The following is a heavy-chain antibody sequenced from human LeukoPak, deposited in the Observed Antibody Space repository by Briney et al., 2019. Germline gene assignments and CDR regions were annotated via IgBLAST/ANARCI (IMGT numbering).Heavy chain of an antibody. D-gene: IGHD3-10*01. J-gene: IGHJ6*02. CDR3: ANSVLLWFDGMDV. CDR2: IRYDGSNK. CDR1: GFTFSNYA. V-gene: IGHV3-30*02. Sequence: GGSLRLSCAAFGFTFSNYAMHWVRQAPGKGLGGVAFIRYDGSNKYYADSVKGRFAISRDNSKNTLFLQMSSLRAEDTAVYYCANSVLLWFDGMDVWGQGTTVTVSS.